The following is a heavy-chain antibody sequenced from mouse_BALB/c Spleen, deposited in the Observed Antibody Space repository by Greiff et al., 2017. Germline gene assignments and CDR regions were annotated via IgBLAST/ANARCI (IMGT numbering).Heavy chain of an antibody. CDR1: GFSLTSYG. V-gene: IGHV2-9*02. CDR2: IWAGGST. CDR3: ARDRGNYGYYAMDY. Sequence: VNLVESGPGLVAPSQSLSITCTVSGFSLTSYGVHWVRQPPGKGLEWLGVIWAGGSTNYNSALMSRLSISKDNSKSQVFLKMNSLQTDDTAMYYCARDRGNYGYYAMDYWGQGTSVTVSS. D-gene: IGHD2-1*01. J-gene: IGHJ4*01.